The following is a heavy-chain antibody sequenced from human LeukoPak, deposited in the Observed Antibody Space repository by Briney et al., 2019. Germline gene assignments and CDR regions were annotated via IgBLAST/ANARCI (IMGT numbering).Heavy chain of an antibody. CDR2: ISASGNST. Sequence: PGGSLRLSCAASGFTFSNYAMIWVRQAPGKGLEWVSVISASGNSTNYADSVKGRFTISRDNSKNTLYLQMNSLGAEDTAVYYCAKDGYCSTTSCPQLEDWFDPWGQGTLVTVSS. CDR3: AKDGYCSTTSCPQLEDWFDP. V-gene: IGHV3-23*01. J-gene: IGHJ5*02. CDR1: GFTFSNYA. D-gene: IGHD2-2*01.